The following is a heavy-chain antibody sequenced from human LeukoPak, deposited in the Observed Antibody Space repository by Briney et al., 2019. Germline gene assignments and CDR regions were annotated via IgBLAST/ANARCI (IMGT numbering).Heavy chain of an antibody. Sequence: PSETLSLTCAVSGYSISSGYYWGSIRQPPGKGLEWIWIIYHTRSTYYNPSLKSRVTISVDTSKNQFSLKLSSVTAADTAVYYCASPELQCSSTSCANNLEYFQHWGQGTLVAVSS. V-gene: IGHV4-38-2*01. CDR2: IYHTRST. J-gene: IGHJ1*01. D-gene: IGHD2-2*01. CDR1: GYSISSGYY. CDR3: ASPELQCSSTSCANNLEYFQH.